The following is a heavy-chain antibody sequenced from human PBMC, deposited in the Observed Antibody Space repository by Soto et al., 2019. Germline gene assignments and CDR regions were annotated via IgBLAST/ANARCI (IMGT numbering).Heavy chain of an antibody. CDR1: GFTFSSYA. Sequence: EVQLLESGGGLVQPGGSLRLSCAASGFTFSSYAMSWVRQAPGKGLEWVSAISGSGGSTYYADSVKGRFTISRDNSKNTLYLQMNSLRAEDTAVYYCAKSKYSRSSYYYYYGMDVWGQGTTVTVS. CDR2: ISGSGGST. J-gene: IGHJ6*02. CDR3: AKSKYSRSSYYYYYGMDV. D-gene: IGHD6-6*01. V-gene: IGHV3-23*01.